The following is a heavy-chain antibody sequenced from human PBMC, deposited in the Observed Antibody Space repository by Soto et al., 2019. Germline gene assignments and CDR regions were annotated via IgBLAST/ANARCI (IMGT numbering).Heavy chain of an antibody. J-gene: IGHJ4*02. CDR2: IKQDGSEK. Sequence: EVQLVESGGDLVQPGGSLRLSCAASGFTFSTYWMFWVRQAPGKGLEWVATIKQDGSEKLYVDSVKGRFTISRYNAKNSLHLQMNSLRVDDTAVYFCAGAPGWLIENWGQGSLVTVSS. CDR1: GFTFSTYW. D-gene: IGHD5-12*01. V-gene: IGHV3-7*04. CDR3: AGAPGWLIEN.